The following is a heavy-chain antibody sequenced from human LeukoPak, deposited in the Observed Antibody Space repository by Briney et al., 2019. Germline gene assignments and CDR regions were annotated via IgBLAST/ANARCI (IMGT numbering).Heavy chain of an antibody. CDR2: ISSSGSTI. CDR3: ARDPEGGRGVSFDY. D-gene: IGHD3-10*01. CDR1: GFTFSSYE. Sequence: GGSLRLSCAASGFTFSSYEMNWVRQAPGKGLEWVSYISSSGSTIYYAESVKGRFTISRDNAKKSLYLQMNSLRAEDTAVYYCARDPEGGRGVSFDYWGQGTLVTVSS. J-gene: IGHJ4*02. V-gene: IGHV3-48*03.